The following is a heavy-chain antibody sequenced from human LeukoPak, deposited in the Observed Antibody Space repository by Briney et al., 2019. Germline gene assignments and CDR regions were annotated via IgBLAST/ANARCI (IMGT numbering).Heavy chain of an antibody. D-gene: IGHD1-7*01. CDR2: INQDGNEK. CDR1: AFTFSDYW. CDR3: VRRNYRWSDP. J-gene: IGHJ5*02. V-gene: IGHV3-7*03. Sequence: GGSLRLSCTASAFTFSDYWMDWVRQAPGKGLEWVANINQDGNEKKYVDSVKGRFTISRDNANNSLSLQMRGLRAEDTAIYYCVRRNYRWSDPWGQGTLVTVSS.